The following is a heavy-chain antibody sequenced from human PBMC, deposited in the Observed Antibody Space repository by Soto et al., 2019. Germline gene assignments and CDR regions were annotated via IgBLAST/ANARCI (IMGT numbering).Heavy chain of an antibody. CDR3: ARRGSGSYYDY. V-gene: IGHV3-23*01. CDR1: GFTFSSYA. D-gene: IGHD1-26*01. CDR2: ISGSGGST. J-gene: IGHJ4*02. Sequence: EVQLLESGGGLVQPGGSLRLSCAASGFTFSSYAMRWVRQAPGKGLEWVSAISGSGGSTYYADSVKGRFTISRDNSKKTMYLQKNSLIAEYTAVYYCARRGSGSYYDYWGQGTLVTVSS.